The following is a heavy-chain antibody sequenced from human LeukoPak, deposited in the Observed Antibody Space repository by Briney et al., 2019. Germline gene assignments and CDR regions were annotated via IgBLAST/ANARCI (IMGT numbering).Heavy chain of an antibody. CDR3: ARSTLSGIGVFDI. V-gene: IGHV3-21*01. D-gene: IGHD2/OR15-2a*01. J-gene: IGHJ3*02. CDR2: ITSSSSYI. Sequence: GGSLRLSCAASRFTFPSYSMNWVRQAPGKGLEWVSSITSSSSYISYADSVKGRFTISRDNAKKSLHLQMNSLRAEDTAVYYCARSTLSGIGVFDIWGQGTMVTVSS. CDR1: RFTFPSYS.